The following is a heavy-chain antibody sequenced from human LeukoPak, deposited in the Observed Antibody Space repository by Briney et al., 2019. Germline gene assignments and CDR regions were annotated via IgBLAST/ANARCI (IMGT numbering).Heavy chain of an antibody. J-gene: IGHJ4*02. V-gene: IGHV3-23*01. Sequence: GGSLRLSCAASGFTFSSYAMSWVRQAPGKGLEWVSAISGSGGSTYYADSVKGRFTASRDNAKNSLYLQMNSLRAEDTAVYYCAGANQFDFWGQGTLVAVSS. D-gene: IGHD1-14*01. CDR2: ISGSGGST. CDR3: AGANQFDF. CDR1: GFTFSSYA.